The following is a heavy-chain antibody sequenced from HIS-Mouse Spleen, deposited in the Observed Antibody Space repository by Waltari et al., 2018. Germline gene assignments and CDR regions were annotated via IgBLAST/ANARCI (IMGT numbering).Heavy chain of an antibody. CDR3: AKDRDSSWPSGNAFDI. D-gene: IGHD6-13*01. CDR1: GFTFSSYA. J-gene: IGHJ3*02. Sequence: GGGLVQPGGSLRLSCAASGFTFSSYAMSWVRQAPGKGLEWVSAISGSGGSTYYADSVKGRFTISRDNSKNTLYLQMNSLRAEDTAVYYCAKDRDSSWPSGNAFDIWGQGTMVTVSS. CDR2: ISGSGGST. V-gene: IGHV3-23*01.